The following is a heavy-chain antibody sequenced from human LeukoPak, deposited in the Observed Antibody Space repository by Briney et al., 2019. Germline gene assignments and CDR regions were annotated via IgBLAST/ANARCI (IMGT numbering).Heavy chain of an antibody. Sequence: GGSPRLSCAASGFTFSSYSMNWVRQAPRKGLEWVSSISSSSSYIYYADSVKGRFTICRDNANNSLYLQMNSLRAEDTAVYYCARGLKDFWRGQGAFDMEGQGTMVTVSS. CDR2: ISSSSSYI. D-gene: IGHD3-3*01. CDR3: ARGLKDFWRGQGAFDM. J-gene: IGHJ3*02. V-gene: IGHV3-21*01. CDR1: GFTFSSYS.